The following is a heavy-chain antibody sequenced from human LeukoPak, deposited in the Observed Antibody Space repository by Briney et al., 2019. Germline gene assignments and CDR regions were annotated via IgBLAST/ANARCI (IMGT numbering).Heavy chain of an antibody. Sequence: GESLKISCKGSGYSFTSYWIGWVRQMPGKGLEWMGIIYPGDSDTRYSPSFQGQVTISADKSISTAYLQWSSLKASDTAMYYCARNPNDYGDPAGIDYWGQGTLVTVSS. CDR3: ARNPNDYGDPAGIDY. D-gene: IGHD4-17*01. V-gene: IGHV5-51*01. CDR2: IYPGDSDT. CDR1: GYSFTSYW. J-gene: IGHJ4*02.